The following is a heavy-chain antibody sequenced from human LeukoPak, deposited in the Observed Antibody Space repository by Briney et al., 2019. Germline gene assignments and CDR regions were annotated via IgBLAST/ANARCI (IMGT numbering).Heavy chain of an antibody. CDR1: GGSISSYY. V-gene: IGHV4-59*12. Sequence: SETLSLTCTVSGGSISSYYWSWIRQPPGKGLEWIGNIYDRGSTNYNPSLKSRVTMSLDTSKNQFSLKLNSVTAADTAVYYCARAPIGYCSSTSCLYLDYWGQGTLVTVSS. J-gene: IGHJ4*02. D-gene: IGHD2-2*01. CDR2: IYDRGST. CDR3: ARAPIGYCSSTSCLYLDY.